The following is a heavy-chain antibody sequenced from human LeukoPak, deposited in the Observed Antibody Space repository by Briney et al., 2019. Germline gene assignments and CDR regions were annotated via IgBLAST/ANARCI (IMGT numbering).Heavy chain of an antibody. J-gene: IGHJ4*02. Sequence: GGSLRLSCAASGFTFSSYAMSWVRQAPGKALEWVSAISGSGGSTYYADSVKGRFTISRDNSKNTLYLQMNSLTAEDTAVYYCAKDPYSGSYYDYWGQGTLVTVSS. CDR3: AKDPYSGSYYDY. V-gene: IGHV3-23*01. D-gene: IGHD1-26*01. CDR2: ISGSGGST. CDR1: GFTFSSYA.